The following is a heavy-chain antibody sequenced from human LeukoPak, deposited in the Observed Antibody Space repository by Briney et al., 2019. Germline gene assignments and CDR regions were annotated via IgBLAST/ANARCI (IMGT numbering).Heavy chain of an antibody. Sequence: SQTLSLTCTVSGGSISSGGYYWSWIRQPPGKGLEWIGYIYHSGSTYYNPSLKSRVTISVDRSKNQFSLKLSSVTAADTAVYYCARDLSRKAAAGAFDYWGQGTLVTVSS. CDR1: GGSISSGGYY. D-gene: IGHD6-13*01. V-gene: IGHV4-30-2*01. CDR2: IYHSGST. CDR3: ARDLSRKAAAGAFDY. J-gene: IGHJ4*02.